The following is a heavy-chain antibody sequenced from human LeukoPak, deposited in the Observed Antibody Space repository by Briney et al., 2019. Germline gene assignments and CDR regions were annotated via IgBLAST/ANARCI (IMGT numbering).Heavy chain of an antibody. V-gene: IGHV3-21*01. CDR2: ISSRSSYI. D-gene: IGHD3-22*01. J-gene: IGHJ4*02. CDR3: AIDSSGLFDY. Sequence: GGSLRLSCAASGFTFSSFSMNWVRQTPGRGLESVSSISSRSSYIYYADSLKGRFTISRDNAKNSLYLQMNSLRAEDTAVYYCAIDSSGLFDYWGQGTLVTVSS. CDR1: GFTFSSFS.